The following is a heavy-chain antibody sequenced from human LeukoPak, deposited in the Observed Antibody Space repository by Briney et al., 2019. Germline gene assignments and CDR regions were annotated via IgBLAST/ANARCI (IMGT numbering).Heavy chain of an antibody. CDR3: ARRAIVVVPAATETGFDY. CDR1: GYTFTGYY. Sequence: ASVKVSCKASGYTFTGYYMHWVRQAPGQGLEWMGWINPNSGGTNYAQKFQGRVTMTRDTSISTAYMELSRLRSDDTAVYYCARRAIVVVPAATETGFDYWGQGTLVIVSS. D-gene: IGHD2-2*01. CDR2: INPNSGGT. V-gene: IGHV1-2*02. J-gene: IGHJ4*02.